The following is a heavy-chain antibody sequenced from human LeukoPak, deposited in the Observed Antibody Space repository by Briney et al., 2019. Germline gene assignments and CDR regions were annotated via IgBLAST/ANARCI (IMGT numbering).Heavy chain of an antibody. Sequence: SETLSLTCTVSGGSISTSSYYWGWIRQPPGKGLEWIGSMYYSGSTYYNPSLKSRVTISVDTSKNQFSLKLSSVTAADTALYYCARGGDYGDLRYFDYWGQGTLVTVSS. CDR2: MYYSGST. J-gene: IGHJ4*02. CDR3: ARGGDYGDLRYFDY. V-gene: IGHV4-39*01. D-gene: IGHD4-17*01. CDR1: GGSISTSSYY.